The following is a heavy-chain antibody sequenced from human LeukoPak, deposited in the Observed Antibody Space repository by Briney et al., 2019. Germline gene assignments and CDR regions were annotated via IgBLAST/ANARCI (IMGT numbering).Heavy chain of an antibody. V-gene: IGHV5-10-1*01. J-gene: IGHJ4*02. CDR1: GYSFTSYW. CDR2: IDPSDSCT. D-gene: IGHD5-12*01. Sequence: MRGESLKISCKGSGYSFTSYWITWVRQMPGKGVEWMGRIDPSDSCTNYSPSFQGHVTISADKSISTAYLQWSSLKASDTAMYYCARSYSGYDYLDYWGQGTLVTVSS. CDR3: ARSYSGYDYLDY.